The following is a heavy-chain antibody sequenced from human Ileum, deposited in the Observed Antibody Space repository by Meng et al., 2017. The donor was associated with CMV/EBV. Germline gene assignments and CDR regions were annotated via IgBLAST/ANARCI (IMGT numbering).Heavy chain of an antibody. Sequence: CNVSGDSINSSAFYWSWIRQSPGKGLEWIGYIYSSGIAYYNPSLRSRATISVDTSKNQFSLRLSSVTAADTGLYFCARDADGAIDYWGQGTLVTVSS. J-gene: IGHJ4*02. CDR2: IYSSGIA. V-gene: IGHV4-30-4*01. D-gene: IGHD3-16*01. CDR1: GDSINSSAFY. CDR3: ARDADGAIDY.